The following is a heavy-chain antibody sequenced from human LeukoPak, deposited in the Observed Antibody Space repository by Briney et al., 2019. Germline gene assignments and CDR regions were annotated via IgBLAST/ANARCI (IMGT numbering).Heavy chain of an antibody. CDR3: ARAFVVVPAAMGRYNWFDP. CDR1: SGSISSSSYY. D-gene: IGHD2-2*01. V-gene: IGHV4-61*05. CDR2: IYYSGST. Sequence: PSETLSLTCAVSSGSISSSSYYWGWIRQPPGKGLEWIGYIYYSGSTNYNPSLKSRVTISVDTSKNQFSLKLSSVTAADTAVYYCARAFVVVPAAMGRYNWFDPWGQGTLVTVSS. J-gene: IGHJ5*02.